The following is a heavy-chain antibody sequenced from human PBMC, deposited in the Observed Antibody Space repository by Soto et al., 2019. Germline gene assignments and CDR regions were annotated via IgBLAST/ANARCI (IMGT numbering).Heavy chain of an antibody. Sequence: PGGSLRLSCAAPGFTFSSYWMHWVRQVPGKGLVWVSRIKGDGTNTGYADSVKGRFTISRDNVKNTLYLQMNSLRAEDTAVYYCARGLSGYYGFDYWGQGTLVTVSS. CDR3: ARGLSGYYGFDY. V-gene: IGHV3-74*01. J-gene: IGHJ4*02. CDR2: IKGDGTNT. D-gene: IGHD5-12*01. CDR1: GFTFSSYW.